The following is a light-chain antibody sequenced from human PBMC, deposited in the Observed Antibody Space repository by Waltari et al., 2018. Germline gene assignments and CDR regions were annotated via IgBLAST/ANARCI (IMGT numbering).Light chain of an antibody. J-gene: IGLJ2*01. CDR3: QSGDNSGTNRVL. CDR2: KDR. Sequence: SYELTQPPSVSVSPGQTARITCSGDALPKQYVYWYQQKSGQAPILVMYKDRERPSGIPERFSGSSSGTTVTFTISGVQAEDEADYYCQSGDNSGTNRVLFGGGTKLTVL. V-gene: IGLV3-25*03. CDR1: ALPKQY.